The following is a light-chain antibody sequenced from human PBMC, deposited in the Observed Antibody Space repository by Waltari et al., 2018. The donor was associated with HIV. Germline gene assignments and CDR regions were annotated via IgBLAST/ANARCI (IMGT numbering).Light chain of an antibody. CDR1: QTVLYTSNTKNY. Sequence: DIVMTQSPDSLAASLGERATINCKSNQTVLYTSNTKNYLAWYQQKPGQPPKLLIYLASTRESGVPDRFSGSGSVTDFTLTIRSLQAEDVAVYYCQQYFSTPWTFGQGTNVEIK. CDR2: LAS. V-gene: IGKV4-1*01. J-gene: IGKJ1*01. CDR3: QQYFSTPWT.